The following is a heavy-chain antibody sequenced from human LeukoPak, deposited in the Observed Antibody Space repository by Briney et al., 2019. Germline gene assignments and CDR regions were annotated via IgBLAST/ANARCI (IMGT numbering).Heavy chain of an antibody. Sequence: PGGSLSLSCAASGFTFSSYGMHWVRQAPGKGLEWVAVIWYDGSNKYYADSVKGRFTISRDNSKNTLYLQMNSLRAEDTAVYYCARAGLRFLEWLSFFDYWGQGTLVTVSS. CDR3: ARAGLRFLEWLSFFDY. CDR1: GFTFSSYG. V-gene: IGHV3-33*01. D-gene: IGHD3-3*01. CDR2: IWYDGSNK. J-gene: IGHJ4*02.